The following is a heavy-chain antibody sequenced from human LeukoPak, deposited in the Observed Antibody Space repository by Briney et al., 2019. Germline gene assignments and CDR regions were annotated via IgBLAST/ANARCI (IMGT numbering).Heavy chain of an antibody. D-gene: IGHD3-22*01. Sequence: PGGSLRLSCAASGFTFSSYAMSWVRQAPGEGLEWVSAISGSGGSTYYADSVKGRFTISRDNSKNTLYLQMNSLRAEDTAVYYCAKDRVPPDYYDSSGYPATWGQGTLVTVSS. CDR3: AKDRVPPDYYDSSGYPAT. V-gene: IGHV3-23*01. J-gene: IGHJ5*02. CDR1: GFTFSSYA. CDR2: ISGSGGST.